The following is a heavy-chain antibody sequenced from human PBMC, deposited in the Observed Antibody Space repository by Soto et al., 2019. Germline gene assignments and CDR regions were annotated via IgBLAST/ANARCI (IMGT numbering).Heavy chain of an antibody. J-gene: IGHJ5*02. Sequence: QVQLVQSGAEVKKPGASVQVSCKASGYSFTRYGINWVRQAPGQGLERMGWISSDNGDTNYAQKFQGRVTMTADTSTTTVYMGLRSLTSDDTAVYFCARGDSSGSPRGWFDPWGQGTLVTVSS. CDR2: ISSDNGDT. V-gene: IGHV1-18*04. CDR1: GYSFTRYG. D-gene: IGHD5-18*01. CDR3: ARGDSSGSPRGWFDP.